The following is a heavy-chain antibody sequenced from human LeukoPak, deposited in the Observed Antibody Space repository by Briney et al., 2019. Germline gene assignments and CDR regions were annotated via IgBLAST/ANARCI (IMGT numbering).Heavy chain of an antibody. CDR1: GGSISSSSYY. CDR3: ARLDGDYWTFDY. V-gene: IGHV4-39*01. J-gene: IGHJ4*02. CDR2: IYYSGST. D-gene: IGHD4-17*01. Sequence: SETLSLACTVSGGSISSSSYYWGWIRQPPGKGLEWIGSIYYSGSTYYNPSLKSRVTISVDTSKNQFSLKLSSVTAADTAVYYCARLDGDYWTFDYWGQGTLVTVSS.